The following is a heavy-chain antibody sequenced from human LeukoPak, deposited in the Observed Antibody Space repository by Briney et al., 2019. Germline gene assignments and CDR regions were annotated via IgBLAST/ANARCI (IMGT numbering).Heavy chain of an antibody. CDR1: GFSFSNYD. Sequence: GGSLRLSCKASGFSFSNYDMNWVRQAPGKGLEWISYISRSGRTVTYADSVGGRSSLSRDNARNALSLQLDSLRVEVTAVYYCARDLLDTATAWGQGTLVVVSS. CDR2: ISRSGRTV. CDR3: ARDLLDTATA. V-gene: IGHV3-48*03. D-gene: IGHD2-15*01. J-gene: IGHJ5*02.